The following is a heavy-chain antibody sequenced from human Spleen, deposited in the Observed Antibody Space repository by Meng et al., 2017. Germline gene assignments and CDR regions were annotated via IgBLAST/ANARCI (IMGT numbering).Heavy chain of an antibody. Sequence: GESLKISCAASEFTVSSNYMSWVRQAPGKGLEWVSVIYSGGSTYYADSVKGRFTISRHNSKNTLYLQMNSLRAEDTAVYYCARLYSGSYYAFEDAFDIWGQGTMVTVSS. CDR3: ARLYSGSYYAFEDAFDI. D-gene: IGHD1-26*01. CDR1: EFTVSSNY. CDR2: IYSGGST. J-gene: IGHJ3*02. V-gene: IGHV3-53*04.